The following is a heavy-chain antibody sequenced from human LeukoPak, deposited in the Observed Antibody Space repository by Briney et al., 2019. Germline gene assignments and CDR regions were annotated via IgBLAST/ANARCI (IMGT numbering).Heavy chain of an antibody. CDR1: GFTFNDYA. D-gene: IGHD3-16*01. CDR3: AKDRRFGTNFLDY. V-gene: IGHV3-23*01. J-gene: IGHJ4*02. CDR2: ISGTGSST. Sequence: GGSLRLSCAVSGFTFNDYAMSWVRQAPGKGLEWVAAISGTGSSTYYADSVTGRFTIPRDNFKSTLYLQMNSLRGDDTAVYYCAKDRRFGTNFLDYWGQGTLVTVSS.